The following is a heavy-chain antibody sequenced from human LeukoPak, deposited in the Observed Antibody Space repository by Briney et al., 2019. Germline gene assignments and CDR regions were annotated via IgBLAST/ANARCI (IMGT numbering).Heavy chain of an antibody. Sequence: ASVKVSCKASGYTFTSYGISWVRQAPGQGLEWMGWISTYNDNTNYAQNFQGRVTMTTDTSTSTAYMELRSLRSDDTAVYYCARDSPVAGLDYWGQGTLVTVSS. CDR3: ARDSPVAGLDY. CDR2: ISTYNDNT. V-gene: IGHV1-18*01. J-gene: IGHJ4*02. D-gene: IGHD6-19*01. CDR1: GYTFTSYG.